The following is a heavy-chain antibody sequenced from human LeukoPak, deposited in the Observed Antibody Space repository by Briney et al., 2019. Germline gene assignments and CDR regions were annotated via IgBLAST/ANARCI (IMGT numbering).Heavy chain of an antibody. CDR1: GFTFDDYA. CDR3: AKDMGSSGYYVDY. V-gene: IGHV3-43*02. D-gene: IGHD3-22*01. Sequence: PGGSQRLSCAASGFTFDDYAMHWVRQAPGKGLEWVSLISGDGGSTYDADSVKGRFTISRDNSKNSLYLQMKSLRTEDTALYYCAKDMGSSGYYVDYWGQGTLVTVSS. CDR2: ISGDGGST. J-gene: IGHJ4*02.